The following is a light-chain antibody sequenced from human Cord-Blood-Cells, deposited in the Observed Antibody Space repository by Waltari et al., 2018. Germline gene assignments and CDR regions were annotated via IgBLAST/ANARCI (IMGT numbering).Light chain of an antibody. CDR2: WAS. CDR1: QSVLYSSNNKNY. CDR3: QQYYSTPYT. J-gene: IGKJ2*01. V-gene: IGKV4-1*01. Sequence: VSLGERATINCKSSQSVLYSSNNKNYLAWYQQKPGQPPKLLIYWASTRESGVPGRFSGSGSGTDFTLTISSLQAEDVAVYYCQQYYSTPYTFGQGTKLEIK.